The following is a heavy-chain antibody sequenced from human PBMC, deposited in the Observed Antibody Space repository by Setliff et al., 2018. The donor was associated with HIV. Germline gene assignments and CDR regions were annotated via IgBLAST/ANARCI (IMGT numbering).Heavy chain of an antibody. V-gene: IGHV1-69*04. CDR1: GGTFSSYA. J-gene: IGHJ5*02. CDR3: ARDNVDSDSRTYLHH. Sequence: SSVQVSCQASGGTFSSYALHWVRQAPGQGLEWMGNILPIFNKVNYAQKFRGRVTITADKSTSTAYMELSSLTSDDAAVYFCARDNVDSDSRTYLHHWGQGTLVTVSS. CDR2: ILPIFNKV. D-gene: IGHD3-22*01.